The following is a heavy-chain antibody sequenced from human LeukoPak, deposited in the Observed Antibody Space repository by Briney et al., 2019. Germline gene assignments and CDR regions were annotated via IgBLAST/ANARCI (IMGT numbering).Heavy chain of an antibody. CDR1: GFSLSTSGVG. V-gene: IGHV2-5*02. CDR3: ARTTTVTTAPYYYYYYYMDV. D-gene: IGHD4-17*01. Sequence: SGPTLVKPTQTLTLTCTFSGFSLSTSGVGVGWIRQPPGKALEWLALIYWDGDKRYSPSLKSRLTITKDTSKNQVVLTMTNMDPVDTATYYCARTTTVTTAPYYYYYYYMDVWGKGTTVTVSS. J-gene: IGHJ6*03. CDR2: IYWDGDK.